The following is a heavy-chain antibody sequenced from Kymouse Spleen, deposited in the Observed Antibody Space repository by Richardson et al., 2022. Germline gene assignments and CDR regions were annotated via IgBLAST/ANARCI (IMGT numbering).Heavy chain of an antibody. CDR1: GFTFSSYG. D-gene: IGHD3-9*01. V-gene: IGHV3-30*18. Sequence: QVQLVESGGGVVQPGRSLRLSCAASGFTFSSYGMHWVRQAPGKGLEWVAVISYDGSNKYYADSVKGRFTISRDNSKNTLYLQMNSLRAEDTAVYYCAKESYYDISAPFDYWGQGTLVTVSS. J-gene: IGHJ4*02. CDR2: ISYDGSNK. CDR3: AKESYYDISAPFDY.